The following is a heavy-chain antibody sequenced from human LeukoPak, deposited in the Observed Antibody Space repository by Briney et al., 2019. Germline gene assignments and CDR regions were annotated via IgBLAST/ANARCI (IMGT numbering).Heavy chain of an antibody. CDR3: ATDRYSTFDY. D-gene: IGHD6-13*01. Sequence: PGGSLRLACAASGFTFSSYSMNWDRQAPGNVLEWVSYICSSSSIIYYADSVKVRFTISRDNAKNSLYLQMNSLRAEDTAVYYCATDRYSTFDYWGQGILVTVSS. CDR1: GFTFSSYS. J-gene: IGHJ4*02. CDR2: ICSSSSII. V-gene: IGHV3-48*01.